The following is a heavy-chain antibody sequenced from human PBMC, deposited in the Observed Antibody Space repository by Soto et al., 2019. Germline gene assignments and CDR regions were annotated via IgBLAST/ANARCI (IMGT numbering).Heavy chain of an antibody. V-gene: IGHV4-31*03. D-gene: IGHD2-2*01. Sequence: QVQLQESGPGLVKPSQTLSLTCTVSGGSISSGGYYWSWIRQHPGKGLEWIGYIYYSGSTYYNPSLKSRVTISVDTSKNEFSLKLSSVTAADTAVYYCALYCSSTSCLWGGFDYWGQGTLVTVSS. CDR1: GGSISSGGYY. J-gene: IGHJ4*02. CDR3: ALYCSSTSCLWGGFDY. CDR2: IYYSGST.